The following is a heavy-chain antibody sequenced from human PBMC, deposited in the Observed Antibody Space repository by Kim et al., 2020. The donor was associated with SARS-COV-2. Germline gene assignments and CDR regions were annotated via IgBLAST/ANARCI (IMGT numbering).Heavy chain of an antibody. CDR1: GGTFSSYA. J-gene: IGHJ4*02. Sequence: SVKVSCKASGGTFSSYAISWVRQAPGQGLEWMGGIIPIFGTANYAQKFQGRVTITADESTSTAYMELSSLRSEDTAVYSCAGAGHSGWGGGGFDYWGQGTLVTVSS. D-gene: IGHD6-19*01. CDR2: IIPIFGTA. CDR3: AGAGHSGWGGGGFDY. V-gene: IGHV1-69*13.